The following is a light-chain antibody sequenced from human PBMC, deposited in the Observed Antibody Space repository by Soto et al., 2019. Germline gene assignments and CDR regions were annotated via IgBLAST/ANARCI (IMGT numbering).Light chain of an antibody. V-gene: IGLV2-14*01. J-gene: IGLJ1*01. CDR1: SREVGGYNY. Sequence: QSALTQPASVSGSPGQWITISCTGTSREVGGYNYVSWYQPHPGKAPKLRINDVSNRPSGVSNRFSGSKSGNTASLTISGLQAEDEADYYCSSYTSISTLYVFGTGTKLTVL. CDR2: DVS. CDR3: SSYTSISTLYV.